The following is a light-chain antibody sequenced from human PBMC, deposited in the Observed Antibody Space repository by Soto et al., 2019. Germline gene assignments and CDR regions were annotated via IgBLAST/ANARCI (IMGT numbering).Light chain of an antibody. CDR1: QSISSW. Sequence: DIQMTQSTSTLSASVGDRGTITCRASQSISSWLAWYQQKPGKAPNLLIYDASSLQSGVPSRFSGSGSGTEFTLAISSLQPDDFATYYCQQYNSYPFTFGPGTKVDIK. V-gene: IGKV1-5*01. CDR2: DAS. CDR3: QQYNSYPFT. J-gene: IGKJ3*01.